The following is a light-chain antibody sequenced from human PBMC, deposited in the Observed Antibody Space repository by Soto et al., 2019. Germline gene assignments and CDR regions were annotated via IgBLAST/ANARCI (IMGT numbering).Light chain of an antibody. CDR2: DAS. CDR3: QQRSIPLT. CDR1: QSVNSY. Sequence: EIVLTQPPATLSLSPGERATLSCRASQSVNSYLAWYQQKPGQAPRLLIYDASNRATGIPARFSGSGSGTDFTLTISSLEPEDFAVYYCQQRSIPLTFGGGTKVDIK. V-gene: IGKV3-11*01. J-gene: IGKJ4*01.